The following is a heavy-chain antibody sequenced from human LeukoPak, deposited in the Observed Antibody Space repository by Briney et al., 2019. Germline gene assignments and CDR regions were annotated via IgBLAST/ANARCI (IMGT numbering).Heavy chain of an antibody. CDR1: GGTFSSYA. Sequence: ASVKVSCKASGGTFSSYAISWVRQAPGQGLEWMGRIIPILGIANYAQKFQGRVTITADKSTSTAYMELSSLRSEDTAVYYCARAAYYYDSSGYYPYWGQGTLVTVSS. CDR3: ARAAYYYDSSGYYPY. J-gene: IGHJ4*02. D-gene: IGHD3-22*01. V-gene: IGHV1-69*04. CDR2: IIPILGIA.